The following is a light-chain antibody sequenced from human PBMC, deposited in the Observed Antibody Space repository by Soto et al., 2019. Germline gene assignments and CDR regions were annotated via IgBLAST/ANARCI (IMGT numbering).Light chain of an antibody. Sequence: EIVLKQSPATLSLSKGERATLSCRASQSVRSDYLAWYQQKPGQAPRLHIYGASTRATGIPDRFTGSGSGTDFTLTISRLEPEDFAVYYCQQYNNWQTFGQGTKV. CDR1: QSVRSDY. J-gene: IGKJ1*01. V-gene: IGKV3D-20*02. CDR3: QQYNNWQT. CDR2: GAS.